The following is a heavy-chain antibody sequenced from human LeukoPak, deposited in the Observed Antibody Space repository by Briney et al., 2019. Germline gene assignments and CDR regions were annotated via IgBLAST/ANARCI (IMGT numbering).Heavy chain of an antibody. CDR1: GFTFSSYS. V-gene: IGHV3-21*01. J-gene: IGHJ4*02. CDR2: ISSSSSYI. CDR3: ARDPLYDSSGYSDY. Sequence: GGSLRLSCAASGFTFSSYSMNWVRQAPGNGLEWVSSISSSSSYIYYADSVKGRFTISRDNAKNSLYLQMNSLRAEDTAVYYCARDPLYDSSGYSDYWGQGTLVTVSS. D-gene: IGHD3-22*01.